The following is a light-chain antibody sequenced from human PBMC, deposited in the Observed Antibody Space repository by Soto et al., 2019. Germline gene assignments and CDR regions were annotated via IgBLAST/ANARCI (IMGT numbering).Light chain of an antibody. V-gene: IGKV1-5*01. J-gene: IGKJ1*01. CDR1: ESVTIW. Sequence: DIQLTQSPSSLSASVGDRVTITCRASESVTIWLAWYQQKPGKAPRLLIYDASTLEGGVPSRFSASGSGTEFTPTFSSLQPDDFATYYCEQYDSRSPWTFGQGTKIDIK. CDR2: DAS. CDR3: EQYDSRSPWT.